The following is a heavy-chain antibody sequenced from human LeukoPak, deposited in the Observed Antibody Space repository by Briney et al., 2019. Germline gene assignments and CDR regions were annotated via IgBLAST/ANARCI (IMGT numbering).Heavy chain of an antibody. CDR1: GASINSGSNY. Sequence: SETLSLTCRVSGASINSGSNYWGWHRQPPGKTLEWIGSIYSSGSTYYNPSLKSRVIIMIDTPKNHFSLTLSSVTAADTAVYYCARSDGYGLVGIWGQGTMVTVSS. CDR2: IYSSGST. V-gene: IGHV4-39*07. J-gene: IGHJ3*02. CDR3: ARSDGYGLVGI. D-gene: IGHD3-10*01.